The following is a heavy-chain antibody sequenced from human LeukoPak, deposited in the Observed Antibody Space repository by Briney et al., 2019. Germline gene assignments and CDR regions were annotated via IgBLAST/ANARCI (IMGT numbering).Heavy chain of an antibody. CDR1: GFTFSNAW. D-gene: IGHD3-22*01. CDR3: TGNLDSSGYYLLFDY. CDR2: IKSKTDGGTT. Sequence: GGSLRLSCAASGFTFSNAWMSWVRQAPGKGLEWVGRIKSKTDGGTTDYAAPVKGRFTISRDDSKNTLYLQMNSLKTEDTAVYYCTGNLDSSGYYLLFDYWGQGTLVTVSS. J-gene: IGHJ4*02. V-gene: IGHV3-15*01.